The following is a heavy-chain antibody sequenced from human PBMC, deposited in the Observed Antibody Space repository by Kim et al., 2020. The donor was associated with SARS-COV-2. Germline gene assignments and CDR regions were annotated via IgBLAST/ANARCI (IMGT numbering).Heavy chain of an antibody. CDR1: GYTFTSYA. J-gene: IGHJ1*01. V-gene: IGHV7-4-1*02. CDR3: ARPPRTYSSSWQDRAEYFQH. CDR2: INTNTGNP. Sequence: ASVKVSCKASGYTFTSYAMNWVRQAPGQGLEWMGWINTNTGNPTYAQGFTGRFVFSLDTSVSTAYLQISSLKAEDTAVYYCARPPRTYSSSWQDRAEYFQHWGQGTLVTVSS. D-gene: IGHD6-13*01.